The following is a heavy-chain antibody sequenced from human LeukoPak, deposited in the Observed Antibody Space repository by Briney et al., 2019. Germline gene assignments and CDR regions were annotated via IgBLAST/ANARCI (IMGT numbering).Heavy chain of an antibody. CDR3: AELNGRINWFDP. Sequence: GGSLRLSCTASGFTFDTYDMSWVRQAPGKGLEWVATIIAGGRGATYYADSVKGRFTLSRDRSKKTLSLQMNRLRVEDTGIYYCAELNGRINWFDPWGQGALVTVPS. CDR1: GFTFDTYD. CDR2: IIAGGRGAT. D-gene: IGHD1-7*01. J-gene: IGHJ5*02. V-gene: IGHV3-23*01.